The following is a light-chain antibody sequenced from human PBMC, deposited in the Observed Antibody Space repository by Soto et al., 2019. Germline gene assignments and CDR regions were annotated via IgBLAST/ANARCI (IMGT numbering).Light chain of an antibody. CDR2: YESDSSK. CDR3: MMWYSPAWV. J-gene: IGLJ3*02. CDR1: SGINLARYS. Sequence: QPVLTQPPSLSASPGASARLTCTRRSGINLARYSIFWYQQKPESPPRYLLNYESDSSKHQGSGVPSRFSGSKAASRNAAIFVISGLQSEDEAYYYCMMWYSPAWVFGGGTKLTVL. V-gene: IGLV5-45*01.